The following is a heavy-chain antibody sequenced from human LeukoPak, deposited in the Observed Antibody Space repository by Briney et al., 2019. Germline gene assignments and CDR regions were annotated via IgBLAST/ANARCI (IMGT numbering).Heavy chain of an antibody. V-gene: IGHV4-59*01. CDR3: ARAYGSGSYTLLFVDY. J-gene: IGHJ4*01. CDR1: GGSISSYY. Sequence: SETLSLTCTVSGGSISSYYWSWIRQPPGKGLEWIGYIYYSGSTNYNPSLKSRVTISVDTSKNQFSLKLSSVTAADTAVYYCARAYGSGSYTLLFVDYWGHGSPVTVSS. CDR2: IYYSGST. D-gene: IGHD3-10*01.